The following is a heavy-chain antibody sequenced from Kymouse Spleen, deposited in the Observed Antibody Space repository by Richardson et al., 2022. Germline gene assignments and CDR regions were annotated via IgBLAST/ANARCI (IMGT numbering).Heavy chain of an antibody. J-gene: IGHJ6*02. CDR1: GGSISSSSYY. D-gene: IGHD3-10*01. CDR2: IYYSGST. V-gene: IGHV4-39*01. CDR3: ARRAARPDYGSGRSYYYYGMDV. Sequence: QLQLQESGPGLVKPSETLSLTCTVSGGSISSSSYYWGWIRQPPGKGLEWIGSIYYSGSTYYNPSLKSRVTISVDTSKNQFSLKLSSVTAADTAVYYCARRAARPDYGSGRSYYYYGMDVWGQGTTVTVSS.